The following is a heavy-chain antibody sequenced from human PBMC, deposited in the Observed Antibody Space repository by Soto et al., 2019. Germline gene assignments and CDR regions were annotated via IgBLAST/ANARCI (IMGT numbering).Heavy chain of an antibody. Sequence: GSLRLSCAASGFTFSSYAMSWVRQAPGKGLEWVSAISGSGGSTYYADSVKGRFTISRDNSKNTLYLQMNSLRAEDTAVYYCAKDDCSSTSCYFWFDPWGQGTLVTVSS. J-gene: IGHJ5*02. V-gene: IGHV3-23*01. D-gene: IGHD2-2*01. CDR3: AKDDCSSTSCYFWFDP. CDR1: GFTFSSYA. CDR2: ISGSGGST.